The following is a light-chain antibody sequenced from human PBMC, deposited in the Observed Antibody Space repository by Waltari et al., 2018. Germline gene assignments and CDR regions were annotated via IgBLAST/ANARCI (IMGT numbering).Light chain of an antibody. CDR1: QSVLYSPNNKND. J-gene: IGKJ1*01. CDR2: WAS. CDR3: QQYYSTPWT. Sequence: DIVMTHSPDSLTVSLGERATTNCKSSQSVLYSPNNKNDLAWYQQKPRQPPKLLISWASTRESGVPDRFSGSGSGTDFTLTISSLQAEDVAVYFCQQYYSTPWTFGQGTKVEIK. V-gene: IGKV4-1*01.